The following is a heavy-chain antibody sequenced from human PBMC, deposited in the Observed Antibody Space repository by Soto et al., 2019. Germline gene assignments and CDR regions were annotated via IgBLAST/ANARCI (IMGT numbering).Heavy chain of an antibody. Sequence: EVQLLESGGGLVQPGGSLRLSCAASGFTFSSYAMRWVRQAPGQGLEWVSAVSGSGGSTYYADSVKGRFTISRDNSKNTLYLQMNSLRAEDTAVYYCARRGPGTYFDYWGQGTLVTVSS. J-gene: IGHJ4*02. CDR1: GFTFSSYA. CDR2: VSGSGGST. CDR3: ARRGPGTYFDY. D-gene: IGHD6-13*01. V-gene: IGHV3-23*01.